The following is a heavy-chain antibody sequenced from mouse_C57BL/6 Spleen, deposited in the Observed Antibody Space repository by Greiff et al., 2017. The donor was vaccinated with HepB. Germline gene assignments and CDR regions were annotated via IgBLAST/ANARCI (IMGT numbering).Heavy chain of an antibody. D-gene: IGHD1-1*01. CDR1: GFNIKDDY. V-gene: IGHV14-4*01. Sequence: VQLQQSGAELVRPGASVKLSCTASGFNIKDDYMHWVKQRPEQGLEWIGWIDPENGDTEYASKFQGKATINTDTSSNTAYLQLSSLTSEDTAVYYCTTYYGWFAYWGQGTLVTVSA. CDR3: TTYYGWFAY. CDR2: IDPENGDT. J-gene: IGHJ3*01.